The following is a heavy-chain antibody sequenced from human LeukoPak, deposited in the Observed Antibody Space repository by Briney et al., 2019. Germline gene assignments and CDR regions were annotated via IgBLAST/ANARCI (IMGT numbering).Heavy chain of an antibody. CDR2: IYYSGST. Sequence: SETLSLTCTVSGGSISSYYWSWIRQPPGKGLEWIGYIYYSGSTNYNPSLKSRVTISVDTSKNQFSLKLSSVTAADTAVYYCARDDCTNGVCSTDAFDIWGQGTMVTVSS. CDR3: ARDDCTNGVCSTDAFDI. V-gene: IGHV4-59*01. D-gene: IGHD2-8*01. J-gene: IGHJ3*02. CDR1: GGSISSYY.